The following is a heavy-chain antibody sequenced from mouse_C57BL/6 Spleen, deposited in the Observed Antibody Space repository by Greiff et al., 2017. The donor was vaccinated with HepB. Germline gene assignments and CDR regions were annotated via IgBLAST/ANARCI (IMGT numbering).Heavy chain of an antibody. CDR3: ARNDGYLSYFDY. D-gene: IGHD2-3*01. V-gene: IGHV1-82*01. Sequence: QVQLKQSGPELVKPGASVKISCKASGYAFSSSWMNWVKQRPGKGLEWIGRIYPGDGDTNYNGKFKGKATLTADKSSSTAYMQLSSLTSEDSAVYFCARNDGYLSYFDYWGQGTTLTVSS. CDR1: GYAFSSSW. CDR2: IYPGDGDT. J-gene: IGHJ2*01.